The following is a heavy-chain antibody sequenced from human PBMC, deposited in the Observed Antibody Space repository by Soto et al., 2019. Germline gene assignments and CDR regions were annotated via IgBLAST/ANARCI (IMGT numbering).Heavy chain of an antibody. V-gene: IGHV1-69*13. J-gene: IGHJ6*02. D-gene: IGHD6-13*01. Sequence: ASVKVSCKASGGTFSSHAISWVRQAPGRGLEWMGGIIPIFGTANYAQKFQGRVTITADESTSTAYMELSSLRSEDTAVYYCARVSAIAAAGSYYYYYYGMDVWGQGTTVTVSS. CDR2: IIPIFGTA. CDR1: GGTFSSHA. CDR3: ARVSAIAAAGSYYYYYYGMDV.